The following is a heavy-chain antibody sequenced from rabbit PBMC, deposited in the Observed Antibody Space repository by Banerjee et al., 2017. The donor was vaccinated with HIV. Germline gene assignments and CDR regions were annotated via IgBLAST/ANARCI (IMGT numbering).Heavy chain of an antibody. D-gene: IGHD8-1*01. CDR3: ARRYAGNSPYYNL. CDR2: IYAGSSDST. CDR1: GFSFSSSYY. J-gene: IGHJ4*01. V-gene: IGHV1S40*01. Sequence: QSLEESGGDLVKPGASLTLTCTASGFSFSSSYYMCWVRQAPGKGLERIACIYAGSSDSTYYASWAKGRFTISKTSSTTVTLQMTSLTAADTATYFCARRYAGNSPYYNLWGPGTLVTVS.